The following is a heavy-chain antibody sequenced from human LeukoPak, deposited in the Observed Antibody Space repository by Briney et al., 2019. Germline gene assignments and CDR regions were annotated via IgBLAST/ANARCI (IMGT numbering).Heavy chain of an antibody. D-gene: IGHD6-13*01. CDR1: GFTFSSYA. V-gene: IGHV3-30-3*01. CDR3: ASGYYSGSWY. J-gene: IGHJ4*02. Sequence: PGRSLRLSCAASGFTFSSYAMHWVRQAPGKGLEWVAVISYDGSNKYYADSVKGRFTISRDNSKNTLYLQMNSLRAEDTAVYYCASGYYSGSWYWGQGTLVTVSS. CDR2: ISYDGSNK.